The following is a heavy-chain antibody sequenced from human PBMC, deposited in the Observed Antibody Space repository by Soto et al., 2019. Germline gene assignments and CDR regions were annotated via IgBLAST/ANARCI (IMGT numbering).Heavy chain of an antibody. Sequence: GGSLRLSCAASGFIFSSYSMSWVRQAPGKGLEWVSAISGSGGSTYYADSVKGRFTISRDNSKNTLYLQMNSLRAEDTAVYYCAKVDRGSSSGVYFDYWGQGTLVTVSS. D-gene: IGHD6-6*01. J-gene: IGHJ4*02. V-gene: IGHV3-23*01. CDR3: AKVDRGSSSGVYFDY. CDR2: ISGSGGST. CDR1: GFIFSSYS.